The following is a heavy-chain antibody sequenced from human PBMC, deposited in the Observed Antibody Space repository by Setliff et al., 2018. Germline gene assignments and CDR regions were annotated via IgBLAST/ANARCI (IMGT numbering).Heavy chain of an antibody. CDR1: GYTFTNYG. CDR2: LSASNGNR. J-gene: IGHJ6*03. Sequence: GASVKVSCKASGYTFTNYGVSWVRQAPGQGLEWMGWLSASNGNRNNAQKFQGRVTMTTDTSTSTAYMELRSLRSDDTAVYYCARRNFYYDSSGFALYYYYMDVWGKGTTVTVSS. D-gene: IGHD3-22*01. CDR3: ARRNFYYDSSGFALYYYYMDV. V-gene: IGHV1-18*01.